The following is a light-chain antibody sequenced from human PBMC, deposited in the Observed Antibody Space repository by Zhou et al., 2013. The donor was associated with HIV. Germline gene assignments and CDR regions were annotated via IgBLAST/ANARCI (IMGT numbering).Light chain of an antibody. Sequence: DIQMTQSPSAMSASVGDRVTITCRASQGISNSLAWFQQKPGKVTKRLIFAASTLESGVPPRFSGSGSGTEFTLTISSLQPEDFATYYCLQHSNFPYTFGQGTKLEIK. J-gene: IGKJ2*01. CDR1: QGISNS. V-gene: IGKV1-17*03. CDR3: LQHSNFPYT. CDR2: AAS.